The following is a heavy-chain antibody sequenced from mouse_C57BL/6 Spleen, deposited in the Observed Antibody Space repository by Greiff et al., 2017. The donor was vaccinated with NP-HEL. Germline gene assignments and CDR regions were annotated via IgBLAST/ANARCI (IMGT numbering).Heavy chain of an antibody. D-gene: IGHD1-1*01. CDR3: TRGDYYGSRGYFDY. V-gene: IGHV5-9-1*02. CDR2: ISSGGDYI. Sequence: EVMLVESGEGLVKPGGSLKLSCAASGFTFTSYAMSWVRQTPEKRLEWVAYISSGGDYIYYADTVKGRFTISRDKARNTLYLQMSSLKSEDTAMYYCTRGDYYGSRGYFDYWGQGTTLTVSS. CDR1: GFTFTSYA. J-gene: IGHJ2*01.